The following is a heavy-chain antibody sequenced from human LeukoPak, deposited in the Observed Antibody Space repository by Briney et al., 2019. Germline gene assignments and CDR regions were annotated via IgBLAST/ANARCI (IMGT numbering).Heavy chain of an antibody. D-gene: IGHD4-11*01. Sequence: ASVKVSCKASGYTFTSYYMHWVRQAPGQGLEWMGIINPNGGSTSYAQKFQGRVTMTRDTSTSTVYMELSSLRSEDTAVYYCARNVNSNYVLVVDWFDPWGQGTLVTVSS. CDR2: INPNGGST. V-gene: IGHV1-46*01. J-gene: IGHJ5*02. CDR3: ARNVNSNYVLVVDWFDP. CDR1: GYTFTSYY.